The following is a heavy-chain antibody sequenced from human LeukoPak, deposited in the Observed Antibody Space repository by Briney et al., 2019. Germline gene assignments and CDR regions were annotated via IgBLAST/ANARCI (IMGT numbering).Heavy chain of an antibody. CDR3: ARAGYDILTGYYMLDY. Sequence: SETLSLTCTVSGGSISSGGYYWSWIRQHPGKGLEWIGYIYYSGSTYYNPSLKSRVTISVDTSKKQFSLKLSSVTAADTAVYYCARAGYDILTGYYMLDYWGQGTLVTVSS. CDR2: IYYSGST. V-gene: IGHV4-31*03. J-gene: IGHJ4*02. CDR1: GGSISSGGYY. D-gene: IGHD3-9*01.